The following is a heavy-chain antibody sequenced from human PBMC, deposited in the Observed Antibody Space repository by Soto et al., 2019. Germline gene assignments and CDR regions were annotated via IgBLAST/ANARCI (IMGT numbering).Heavy chain of an antibody. V-gene: IGHV1-69*06. CDR2: IIPIFGTA. Sequence: ASVKVSCKASGGTFSSYAISWVRQAPGQGLEWMGGIIPIFGTANYAQKFQGRVTITADKSTSTAYMELSSLRSEDTAVYYCARGTCSGGSCQPEFDYWGQGTLVTVSS. J-gene: IGHJ4*02. D-gene: IGHD2-15*01. CDR3: ARGTCSGGSCQPEFDY. CDR1: GGTFSSYA.